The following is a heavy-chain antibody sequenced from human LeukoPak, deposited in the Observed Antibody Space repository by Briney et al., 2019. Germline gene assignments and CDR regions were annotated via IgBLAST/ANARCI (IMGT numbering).Heavy chain of an antibody. V-gene: IGHV4-59*01. CDR2: IYHSGGT. CDR1: GGSMNRYY. J-gene: IGHJ3*02. Sequence: SETLSLTCTVSGGSMNRYYWGWIRQPPGKGLEWIGYIYHSGGTDYNPSLKSRVSMSVDTSKKQFALKLTSVTAADTAVYYCARELAVAGGDAFDIWGLGTTVIVSA. D-gene: IGHD6-19*01. CDR3: ARELAVAGGDAFDI.